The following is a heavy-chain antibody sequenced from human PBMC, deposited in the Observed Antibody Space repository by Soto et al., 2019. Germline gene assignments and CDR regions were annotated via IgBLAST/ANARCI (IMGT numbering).Heavy chain of an antibody. CDR2: IYSGGST. CDR3: ARVAAAGLYSWFDP. CDR1: GFTVISNY. V-gene: IGHV3-53*01. Sequence: PGGSLRLSCAASGFTVISNYMSWVRQAPGKGLEWVSVIYSGGSTYYADSVKGRFTISRDNSKNTLYLQMNSLRAEDTAVYYCARVAAAGLYSWFDPWGQGTLVTVSS. J-gene: IGHJ5*02. D-gene: IGHD6-13*01.